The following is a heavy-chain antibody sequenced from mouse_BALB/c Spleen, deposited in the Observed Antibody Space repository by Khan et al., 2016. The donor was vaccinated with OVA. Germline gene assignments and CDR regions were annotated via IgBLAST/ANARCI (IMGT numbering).Heavy chain of an antibody. D-gene: IGHD1-1*01. J-gene: IGHJ2*01. CDR1: GYSFTGYF. CDR3: ARIYGSDFDY. V-gene: IGHV1-20*02. CDR2: INPHIGET. Sequence: VQLQQPGPEPVKPGASVKISCKASGYSFTGYFMNWVMQSHGKSLEWIGRINPHIGETFYNQKFKGKATLTVDESSSTAHMELRSLASEDSAVYYCARIYGSDFDYWGQGTTLTVSS.